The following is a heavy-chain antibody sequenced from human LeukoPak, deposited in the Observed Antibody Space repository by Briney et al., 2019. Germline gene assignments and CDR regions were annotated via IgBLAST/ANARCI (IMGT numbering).Heavy chain of an antibody. Sequence: PGGSLRLSCAASGFTFSSFWMSWVRQTPGKGLEWVANIRRDRSERNYVDSVKGRFTISRDNAKNSLFLQMNSLRAEDTAVYYCASGLGGSSQHWGQGTLVTVSS. V-gene: IGHV3-7*01. CDR2: IRRDRSER. D-gene: IGHD3-16*01. CDR1: GFTFSSFW. J-gene: IGHJ1*01. CDR3: ASGLGGSSQH.